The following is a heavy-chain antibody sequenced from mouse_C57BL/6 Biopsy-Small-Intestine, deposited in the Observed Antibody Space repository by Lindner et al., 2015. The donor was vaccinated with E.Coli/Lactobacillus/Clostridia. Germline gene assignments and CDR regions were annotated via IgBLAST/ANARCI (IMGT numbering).Heavy chain of an antibody. J-gene: IGHJ1*03. CDR3: ARCYYGSSYRYFDV. Sequence: VQLQESGPELVKPGASVKLPCKASGYTFTSYDINWVKQRPGQGLEWIGWIYPRDGSTKYNEKFKGKATLTVDTSSSTAYMELHSLTSEDSAVYLCARCYYGSSYRYFDVWGTGTTVTVSS. CDR1: GYTFTSYD. CDR2: IYPRDGST. D-gene: IGHD1-1*01. V-gene: IGHV1-85*01.